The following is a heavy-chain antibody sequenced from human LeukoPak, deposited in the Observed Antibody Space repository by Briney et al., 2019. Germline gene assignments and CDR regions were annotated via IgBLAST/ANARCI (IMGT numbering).Heavy chain of an antibody. CDR2: IIPIFGIA. Sequence: GASVKVSCKASGGTFCSYAISWVRQAPGQGFEWMGRIIPIFGIANYAQKFQGRVTITADKSTSTAYMELSSLRSEDTAVYYCARAGSSLVWFDPWGQGTLVTVSS. V-gene: IGHV1-69*04. J-gene: IGHJ5*02. CDR3: ARAGSSLVWFDP. CDR1: GGTFCSYA. D-gene: IGHD6-6*01.